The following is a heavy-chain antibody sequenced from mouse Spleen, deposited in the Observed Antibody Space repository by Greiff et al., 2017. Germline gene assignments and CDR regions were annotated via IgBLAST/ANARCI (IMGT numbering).Heavy chain of an antibody. Sequence: EVKLVESGGGLVKPGGSLKLSCAASGFTFSSYAMSWVRQTPEKRLEWVATISSGGSYTYYPDSVKGRFTISRDNAKNTLYLQMSSLRSEDTAMYYCARTSHYYGSSPYYFDYWGQGTTLTVSS. D-gene: IGHD1-1*01. CDR3: ARTSHYYGSSPYYFDY. CDR1: GFTFSSYA. J-gene: IGHJ2*01. CDR2: ISSGGSYT. V-gene: IGHV5-9-3*01.